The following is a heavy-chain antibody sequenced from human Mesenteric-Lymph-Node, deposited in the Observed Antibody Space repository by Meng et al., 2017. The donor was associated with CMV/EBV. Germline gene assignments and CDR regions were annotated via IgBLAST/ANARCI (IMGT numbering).Heavy chain of an antibody. V-gene: IGHV3-33*06. CDR3: AKDLAGRFLAPTYGMDV. Sequence: GESLKISCAASGFTFSSYGMHWVRQAPGKGLEWVAVIWYDGSNKYYADSVKGRFTISRDNSKNTLYLQMNSLRAEDTAVYYCAKDLAGRFLAPTYGMDVWGQGTTVTVSS. J-gene: IGHJ6*02. CDR2: IWYDGSNK. CDR1: GFTFSSYG. D-gene: IGHD3-3*01.